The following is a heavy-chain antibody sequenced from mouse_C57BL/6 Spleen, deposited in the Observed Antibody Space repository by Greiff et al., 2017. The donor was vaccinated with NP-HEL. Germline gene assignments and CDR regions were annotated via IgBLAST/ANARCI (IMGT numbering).Heavy chain of an antibody. Sequence: EVHLVESGPGLVKPSQSLSLTCSVTGYSITSGYYWNWIRQFPGNKLEWMGYISYDGSNNYNPSLKNRISITRDTSKNQFFLKLNSVTTEDTATYYCARVYYDYDVPWFAYWGQGTLVTVSA. D-gene: IGHD2-4*01. CDR1: GYSITSGYY. V-gene: IGHV3-6*01. CDR2: ISYDGSN. J-gene: IGHJ3*01. CDR3: ARVYYDYDVPWFAY.